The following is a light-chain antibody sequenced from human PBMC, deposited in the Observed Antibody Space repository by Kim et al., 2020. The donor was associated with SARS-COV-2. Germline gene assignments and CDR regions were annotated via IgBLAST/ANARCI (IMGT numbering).Light chain of an antibody. CDR3: NSRDSSGNHVV. CDR2: GKN. Sequence: SSELTQDPAVSVALGQTVRITCQGDSLRSNYASWYQQKPGQAPVLVIYGKNNRPSGIPDRFSGSCSGNTASLTITGAQAEDEADYYCNSRDSSGNHVVFG. V-gene: IGLV3-19*01. CDR1: SLRSNY. J-gene: IGLJ2*01.